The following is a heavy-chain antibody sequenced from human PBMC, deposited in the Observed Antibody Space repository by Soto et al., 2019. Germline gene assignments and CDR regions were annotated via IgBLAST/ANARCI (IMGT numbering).Heavy chain of an antibody. J-gene: IGHJ4*02. CDR2: ISSSSSYI. V-gene: IGHV3-21*01. D-gene: IGHD2-15*01. CDR3: ARGRCSGGSCYSDFDY. CDR1: GFTFSSYS. Sequence: VGSLRLSCAASGFTFSSYSMNWVRQAPGKGLEWVSSISSSSSYIYYADSVKGRFTISRDNAKNSLYLQMNSLRAEDTAVYYCARGRCSGGSCYSDFDYWGQGTLVTVSS.